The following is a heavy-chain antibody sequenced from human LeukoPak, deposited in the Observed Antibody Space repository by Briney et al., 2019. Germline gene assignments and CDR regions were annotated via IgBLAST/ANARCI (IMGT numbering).Heavy chain of an antibody. CDR3: AREQGGVVAASCDY. V-gene: IGHV1-46*01. Sequence: ASVTVSCTASGYTFTIYYIHWVRQAPGQGLEWMGIINPSGGSTSYAQKFQGRVTMTRDTSTSTVYMELSSLRSEDTAVYYCAREQGGVVAASCDYWGQGTLVTVSS. CDR2: INPSGGST. CDR1: GYTFTIYY. J-gene: IGHJ4*02. D-gene: IGHD2-15*01.